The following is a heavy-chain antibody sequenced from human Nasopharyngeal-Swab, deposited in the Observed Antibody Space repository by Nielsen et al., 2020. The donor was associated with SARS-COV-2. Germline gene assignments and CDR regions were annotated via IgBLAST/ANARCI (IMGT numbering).Heavy chain of an antibody. D-gene: IGHD2/OR15-2a*01. Sequence: SETLSLTCAVYGGSFSGYYWSWIRQPPGKGLEWIGEINHSGSTNYNPSLKSRVTISVDTSKNQFSLKLSSVTAADTAVYYCARQYSHSGGHYYMDVWGKGTTVIVSS. CDR1: GGSFSGYY. J-gene: IGHJ6*03. CDR3: ARQYSHSGGHYYMDV. CDR2: INHSGST. V-gene: IGHV4-34*01.